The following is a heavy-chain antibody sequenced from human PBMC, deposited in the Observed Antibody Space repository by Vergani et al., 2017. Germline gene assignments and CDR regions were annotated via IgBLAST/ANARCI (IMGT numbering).Heavy chain of an antibody. CDR3: ARVAWYYGAGRPYGMDI. CDR2: INQDGSER. CDR1: GFTFNGYW. D-gene: IGHD3-10*01. V-gene: IGHV3-7*01. Sequence: ERKLVESGGGLVRPGGSLRLSCEVSGFTFNGYWMNWVRQAPGKGLEWVANINQDGSERDYVDSVKGRFTISRDNAKNSLYLQMNGLRPDDPAVYYCARVAWYYGAGRPYGMDIWGQGTTVSVSS. J-gene: IGHJ6*02.